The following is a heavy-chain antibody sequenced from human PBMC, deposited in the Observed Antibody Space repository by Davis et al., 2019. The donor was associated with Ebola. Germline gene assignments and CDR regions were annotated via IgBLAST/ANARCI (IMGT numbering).Heavy chain of an antibody. D-gene: IGHD3-3*01. CDR3: ATGGGRFLEPGLFDY. Sequence: ASVKVSCKVSGYTLTELSMHWVRQAPGKGLEWMGGFDPEDGETIYAQKFQGRVTMTEDTSTDTAYMELSSLRSEDTAVYYCATGGGRFLEPGLFDYWGQGTLVTVSS. CDR2: FDPEDGET. CDR1: GYTLTELS. V-gene: IGHV1-24*01. J-gene: IGHJ4*02.